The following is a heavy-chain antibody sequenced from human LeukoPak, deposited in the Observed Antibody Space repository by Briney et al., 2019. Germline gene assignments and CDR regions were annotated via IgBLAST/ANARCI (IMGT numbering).Heavy chain of an antibody. CDR3: ARTLTGDY. CDR1: GYTFTRYY. V-gene: IGHV1-46*01. CDR2: INPSGGNT. D-gene: IGHD3-9*01. J-gene: IGHJ4*02. Sequence: ASVKVSCKASGYTFTRYYMHWVRQAPGRGLEWMGIINPSGGNTNYAQKFQGRVTMTRDMSTSTVYMELSSLRSEDTAVYYCARTLTGDYWGQGTLVTVSS.